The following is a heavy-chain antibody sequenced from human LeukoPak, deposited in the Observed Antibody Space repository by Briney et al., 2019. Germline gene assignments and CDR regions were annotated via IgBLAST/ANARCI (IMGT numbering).Heavy chain of an antibody. CDR2: INPNSGGT. D-gene: IGHD3-3*01. V-gene: IGHV1-2*02. J-gene: IGHJ5*02. Sequence: ASLKVSCKASGYTFTGYYMHWVRQAPGQGLEWMGWINPNSGGTNYAQKFQGRVTMTRDTSISTAYMELSRLRSDDTAVYYCARDPWVLRFLEWPRFDPWGQGTLVTVSS. CDR1: GYTFTGYY. CDR3: ARDPWVLRFLEWPRFDP.